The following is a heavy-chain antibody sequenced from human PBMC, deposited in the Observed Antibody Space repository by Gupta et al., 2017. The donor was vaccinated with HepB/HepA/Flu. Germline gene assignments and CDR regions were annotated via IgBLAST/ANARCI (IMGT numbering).Heavy chain of an antibody. CDR3: ARGTHSDILTGYYGPDRHRYSYYYYMDV. CDR2: MNPNSGST. CDR1: GYTSTSYD. Sequence: QVQLVQSGAEVTKPGASVKVSCKASGYTSTSYDINWVRQATGQGLEWMGWMNPNSGSTAYAQKFQGRVTITRNTSISTAYMELSGLRSEDTAVYYCARGTHSDILTGYYGPDRHRYSYYYYMDVWGKGTTVTVSS. J-gene: IGHJ6*03. D-gene: IGHD3-9*01. V-gene: IGHV1-8*03.